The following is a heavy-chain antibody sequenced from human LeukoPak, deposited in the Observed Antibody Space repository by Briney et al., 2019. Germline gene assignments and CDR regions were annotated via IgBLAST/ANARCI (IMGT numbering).Heavy chain of an antibody. V-gene: IGHV3-30-3*01. CDR2: ISYGASNK. Sequence: AGGSLRLSCAASGFTFRSYAVHWVRQAPGKGLEWAAGISYGASNKYYADSVKGRFTISRDNSKNTLSLQMNSLRAEDTAVYYCARDPYDSSGYPMGYWGQGTLVTVSS. J-gene: IGHJ4*02. CDR1: GFTFRSYA. CDR3: ARDPYDSSGYPMGY. D-gene: IGHD3-22*01.